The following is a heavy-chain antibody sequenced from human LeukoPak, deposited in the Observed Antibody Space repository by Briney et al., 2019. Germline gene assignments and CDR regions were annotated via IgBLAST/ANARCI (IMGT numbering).Heavy chain of an antibody. CDR3: ARAPTVVMGGFDY. J-gene: IGHJ4*02. D-gene: IGHD4-23*01. V-gene: IGHV3-21*01. Sequence: PGGSLRLSCAASGFTFSTYSMNWVRQAPGKGLEWVSSISSTSSYVYYADSVKGRFTNTRDNAKNSLFLQMNSLRAEDTAVYYCARAPTVVMGGFDYWGQGTLVTVSS. CDR2: ISSTSSYV. CDR1: GFTFSTYS.